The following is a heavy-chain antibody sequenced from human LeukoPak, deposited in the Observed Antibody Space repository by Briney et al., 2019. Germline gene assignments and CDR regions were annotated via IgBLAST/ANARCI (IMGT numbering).Heavy chain of an antibody. CDR2: ISYDGSNK. Sequence: GGSLRLSCAASGFTFSSYAMHWVRQAPGKGLEWVAVISYDGSNKYYADSVKGRFTISRDNAKNSLYLQMNSLRAEDTAVYYCARVSSSSWYNGVDYYFDYWGQGTLVTVSS. V-gene: IGHV3-30*04. CDR1: GFTFSSYA. CDR3: ARVSSSSWYNGVDYYFDY. D-gene: IGHD6-13*01. J-gene: IGHJ4*02.